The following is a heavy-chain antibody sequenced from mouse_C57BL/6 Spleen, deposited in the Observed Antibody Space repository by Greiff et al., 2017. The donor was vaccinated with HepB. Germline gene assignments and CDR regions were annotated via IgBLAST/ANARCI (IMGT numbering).Heavy chain of an antibody. CDR3: ARGLRRGSMDY. CDR2: INPSTGGT. J-gene: IGHJ4*01. D-gene: IGHD3-1*01. V-gene: IGHV1-42*01. Sequence: EVQLQQSGPELVKPGASVKISCKASGYSFTGYYMNWVKQSPEKSLEWIGEINPSTGGTTYNQKFKAKATLTVDESSSTAYMQLKSLTSEDSAVYYCARGLRRGSMDYWGQGTSVTVSS. CDR1: GYSFTGYY.